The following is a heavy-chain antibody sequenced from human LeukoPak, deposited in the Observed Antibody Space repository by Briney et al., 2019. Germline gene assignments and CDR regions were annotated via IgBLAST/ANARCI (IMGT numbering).Heavy chain of an antibody. V-gene: IGHV3-21*01. J-gene: IGHJ4*02. CDR3: ANHLACGSTSCPPFDY. D-gene: IGHD2-2*01. CDR1: GFTFSSYS. CDR2: ISDDSNYI. Sequence: GGSLRPSCAASGFTFSSYSMSWVRQAPGKGLERVSSISDDSNYIYYADSVEGRFTISRDNAKNSLYLQMNSLRAEDTAVYYCANHLACGSTSCPPFDYWGQGTLVTVSS.